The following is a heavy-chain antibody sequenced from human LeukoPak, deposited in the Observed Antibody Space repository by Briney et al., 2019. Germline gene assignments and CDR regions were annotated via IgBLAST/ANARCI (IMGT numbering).Heavy chain of an antibody. CDR1: GYTFTNYY. V-gene: IGHV1-46*01. D-gene: IGHD3-10*01. CDR3: AREESGHGSGSYPEAFDI. J-gene: IGHJ3*02. CDR2: INPSGGST. Sequence: ASVKVSCKASGYTFTNYYMHWVRQAPGQGLEWMGIINPSGGSTSYAEKFQGRVTMTRDTSTSTVYMELSSLRSEDTAVYYCAREESGHGSGSYPEAFDIWGQGTMVTVSS.